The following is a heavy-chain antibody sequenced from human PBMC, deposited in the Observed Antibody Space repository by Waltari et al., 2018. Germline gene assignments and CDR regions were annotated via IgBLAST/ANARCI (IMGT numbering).Heavy chain of an antibody. J-gene: IGHJ3*01. Sequence: QVQLQESGPGLVKPSETLSLTCDVSGYFISSGFYWGWIRQPPGKGLEWIGNIYHNGPTYDNPSLKSRVTISRDMSKNQFSLKLTSVTAADTAFYYCARVVGSTISGENFDVWGHGTMVTVSS. CDR3: ARVVGSTISGENFDV. D-gene: IGHD1-26*01. CDR2: IYHNGPT. CDR1: GYFISSGFY. V-gene: IGHV4-38-2*01.